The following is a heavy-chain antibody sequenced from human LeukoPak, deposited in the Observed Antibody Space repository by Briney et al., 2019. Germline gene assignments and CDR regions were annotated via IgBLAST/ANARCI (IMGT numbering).Heavy chain of an antibody. Sequence: SETLSLTCTVSGASISRYYWSWIRQPPGKGLEWIGSISYSGSTNYNPSLKSRVTISVVTSKNQFSLKLSPVTAAATAVYYCARLRLFPDYFDYWGQGTLVTVSS. CDR1: GASISRYY. V-gene: IGHV4-59*01. CDR2: ISYSGST. CDR3: ARLRLFPDYFDY. J-gene: IGHJ4*02. D-gene: IGHD3-22*01.